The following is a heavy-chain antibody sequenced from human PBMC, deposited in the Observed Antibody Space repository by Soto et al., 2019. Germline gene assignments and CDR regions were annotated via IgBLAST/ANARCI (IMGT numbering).Heavy chain of an antibody. Sequence: QAQLVESGGGVVQPGRSLRLSCAASGFTFSSYGMHWVRQAPGTGLAWVAVISYDGGLQHYADSVKGRLTISRDNSKNMVLLQMNSLRAEDTAVYYCVSDRGYGHASVPYSWGQGTLVSVSS. CDR3: VSDRGYGHASVPYS. J-gene: IGHJ4*02. CDR1: GFTFSSYG. D-gene: IGHD5-18*01. V-gene: IGHV3-30*03. CDR2: ISYDGGLQ.